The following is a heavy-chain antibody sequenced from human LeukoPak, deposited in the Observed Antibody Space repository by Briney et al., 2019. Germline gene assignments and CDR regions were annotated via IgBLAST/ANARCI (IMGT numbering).Heavy chain of an antibody. CDR3: AKDRSTGTFDY. V-gene: IGHV3-23*01. Sequence: PGGSLRLSCTASGFTFSSNVMNWVLQAPGKGLEWVSGISGSGGSTFYADSVKGRFTISRDTSKNTLYLQMNSLRAEDTAVYYCAKDRSTGTFDYWGQGTLVTVSS. J-gene: IGHJ4*02. CDR2: ISGSGGST. CDR1: GFTFSSNV. D-gene: IGHD1-1*01.